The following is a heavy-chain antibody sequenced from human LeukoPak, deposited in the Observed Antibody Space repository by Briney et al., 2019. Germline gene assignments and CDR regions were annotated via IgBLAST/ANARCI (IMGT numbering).Heavy chain of an antibody. Sequence: SETLSLTCSVSGYSISSHYCWGWIRQPPGKGLEWIGYIYYSGSTNYNPSLKSRVTISVDTSKNQFSLKLSSVTAADTAVYYCAKDREYGSGSFDYWGQGTLVTVSS. CDR3: AKDREYGSGSFDY. V-gene: IGHV4-59*11. D-gene: IGHD3-10*01. CDR1: GYSISSHY. CDR2: IYYSGST. J-gene: IGHJ4*02.